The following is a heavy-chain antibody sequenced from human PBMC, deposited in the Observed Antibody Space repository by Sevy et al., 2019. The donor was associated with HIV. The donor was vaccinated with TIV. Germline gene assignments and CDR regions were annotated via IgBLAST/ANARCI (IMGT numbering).Heavy chain of an antibody. D-gene: IGHD3-22*01. V-gene: IGHV3-53*01. J-gene: IGHJ4*02. CDR1: GFTVSSNY. Sequence: GGSLRLSCAASGFTVSSNYMSWVRQAPGKGLEWVSVIYSGGSTYYADSVKGRFTISRDNSKNTLYLQMNSLRAEDTAVYYCARVGFDSSGKYNRGGYFDYWGQGTLVTVSS. CDR3: ARVGFDSSGKYNRGGYFDY. CDR2: IYSGGST.